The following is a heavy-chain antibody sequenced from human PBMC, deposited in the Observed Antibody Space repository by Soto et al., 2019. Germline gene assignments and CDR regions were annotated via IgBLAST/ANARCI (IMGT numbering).Heavy chain of an antibody. D-gene: IGHD3-22*01. CDR2: ISSNGGST. J-gene: IGHJ5*02. Sequence: XGSLRLSCSASGFTLSSYAMHWVRQAPGKGLEYVSAISSNGGSTYYADSVKGRFTISRDNSKNTLYLQMSSLRAEDTAVYYCAKARSSYDRWFDHWGQGSLVTVSS. V-gene: IGHV3-64D*06. CDR3: AKARSSYDRWFDH. CDR1: GFTLSSYA.